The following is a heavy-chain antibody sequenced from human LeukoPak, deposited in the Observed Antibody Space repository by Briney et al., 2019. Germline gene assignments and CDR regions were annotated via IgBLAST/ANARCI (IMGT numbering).Heavy chain of an antibody. CDR1: GGSISSGGYY. CDR2: IYTSGST. CDR3: AREGGYSSGWTDY. Sequence: SQTLSLTCTVSGGSISSGGYYWSWIRQHPGKGLEWIGRIYTSGSTNYNPSLKSRVTMSVDTSKNQFSLKLSSVTAADTAVYYCAREGGYSSGWTDYWGQGTLVTVSS. V-gene: IGHV4-61*02. D-gene: IGHD6-19*01. J-gene: IGHJ4*02.